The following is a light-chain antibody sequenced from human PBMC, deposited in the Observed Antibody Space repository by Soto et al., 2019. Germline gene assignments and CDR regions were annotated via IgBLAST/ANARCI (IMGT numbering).Light chain of an antibody. V-gene: IGKV1-39*01. Sequence: DIQMTQSPSSLSASVGDTVTITCRASQNISDSVNWYQHKPGQAPKLLIYVASSLQSGVPSRFSGSGSGTDFTLTISSLQPEDFASYYCQRSRTFGQGTKLE. CDR3: QRSRT. J-gene: IGKJ2*01. CDR1: QNISDS. CDR2: VAS.